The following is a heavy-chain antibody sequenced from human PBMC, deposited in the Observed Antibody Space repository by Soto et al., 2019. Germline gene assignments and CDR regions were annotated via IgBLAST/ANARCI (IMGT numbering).Heavy chain of an antibody. Sequence: QVHLQESAPGLMQPSQTLSLTCAVSGGSISGGGSYWSWIPQHPGKSLEWIGYIYFSGGTYYNPSFKSRLTILLDPSKNQFSLKLSSVSAADTAVYYCAVGIYDFGRFDYWGQGTLVTVSS. J-gene: IGHJ4*02. V-gene: IGHV4-31*11. CDR2: IYFSGGT. CDR1: GGSISGGGSY. D-gene: IGHD3-3*01. CDR3: AVGIYDFGRFDY.